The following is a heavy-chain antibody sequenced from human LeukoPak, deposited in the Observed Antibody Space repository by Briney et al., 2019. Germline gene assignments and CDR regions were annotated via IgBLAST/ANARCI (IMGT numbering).Heavy chain of an antibody. Sequence: NPNSGGTNYAQKFQGRVTMTRDTSISTAYMELSRLRSDDTAVYYCARAWGTFYYYYYMDVWGKGTTVTVSS. CDR3: ARAWGTFYYYYYMDV. J-gene: IGHJ6*03. CDR2: NPNSGGT. D-gene: IGHD1-14*01. V-gene: IGHV1-2*02.